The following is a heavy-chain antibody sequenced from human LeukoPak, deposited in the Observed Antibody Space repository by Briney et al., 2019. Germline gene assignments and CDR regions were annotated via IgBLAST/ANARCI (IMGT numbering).Heavy chain of an antibody. D-gene: IGHD3-10*01. CDR3: AKTAVRLWFGGNYYYMDV. CDR1: GFTFSSYG. CDR2: IRYDGSNK. V-gene: IGHV3-30*02. J-gene: IGHJ6*03. Sequence: PGGSLRLSCAASGFTFSSYGMHWVRQAPGKGLEWVAFIRYDGSNKYYADSVKGRFTISRDNSKNTLYLQMNSLRAEDTAVYYCAKTAVRLWFGGNYYYMDVWGKGTTVTISS.